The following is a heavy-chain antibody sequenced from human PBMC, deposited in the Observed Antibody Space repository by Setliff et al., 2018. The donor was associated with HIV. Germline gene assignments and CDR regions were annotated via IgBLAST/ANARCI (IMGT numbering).Heavy chain of an antibody. V-gene: IGHV3-48*03. J-gene: IGHJ4*02. D-gene: IGHD3-22*01. CDR1: GFTFSNYE. CDR2: ISRSGTTI. CDR3: ARPNYYDSSGSFDY. Sequence: PGGSLRLSCAASGFTFSNYEMNWVRQAPGKGLEWVSYISRSGTTIYYADSVKGRFTISRGNAKNSLYLQMNSLRAEDTAVYYCARPNYYDSSGSFDYWGQGTLVTVSS.